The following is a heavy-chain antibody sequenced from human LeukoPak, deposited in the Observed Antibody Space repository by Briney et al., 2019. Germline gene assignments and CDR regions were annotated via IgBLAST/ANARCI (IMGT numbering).Heavy chain of an antibody. J-gene: IGHJ4*02. CDR1: GDSISNYY. Sequence: NSSETLSLTCTVSGDSISNYYWGWIRQPPGKGLEWIGVVYYSGSTYYSSSFKSRVTISVDTSKNKFSLKLSPVTAADTAIYYCARRGYYGWGSVYWGQGTLVTVSS. D-gene: IGHD3-10*01. V-gene: IGHV4-39*01. CDR2: VYYSGST. CDR3: ARRGYYGWGSVY.